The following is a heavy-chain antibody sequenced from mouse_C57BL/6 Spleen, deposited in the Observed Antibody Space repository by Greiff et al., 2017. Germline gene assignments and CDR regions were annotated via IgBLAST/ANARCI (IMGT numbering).Heavy chain of an antibody. V-gene: IGHV1-15*01. Sequence: QVQLQQSGAELVRPGASVTLSCKASGYTFTDYEMHWVKQTPVHGLEWIGAIDPETGGTAYNQKFKGKAILTADKSSSTAYMELRSLTSEDSAVYYCTRGYGNNYYAMYYWGQGTSVTVSS. D-gene: IGHD2-10*02. CDR1: GYTFTDYE. CDR2: IDPETGGT. CDR3: TRGYGNNYYAMYY. J-gene: IGHJ4*01.